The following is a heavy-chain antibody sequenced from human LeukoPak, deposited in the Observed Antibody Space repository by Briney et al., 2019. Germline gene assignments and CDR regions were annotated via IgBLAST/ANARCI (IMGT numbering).Heavy chain of an antibody. CDR1: GFTFSSYV. CDR2: ITNNGDTP. V-gene: IGHV3-23*01. J-gene: IGHJ4*02. CDR3: AKKVV. D-gene: IGHD2-15*01. Sequence: GGSLRLSCAASGFTFSSYVMSWVRQTPGKGLEWVSSITNNGDTPNYADSVKGRFTISRDNSKNTLSLQMNSLRAEDTALSYCAKKVVWDQGTLVNVVS.